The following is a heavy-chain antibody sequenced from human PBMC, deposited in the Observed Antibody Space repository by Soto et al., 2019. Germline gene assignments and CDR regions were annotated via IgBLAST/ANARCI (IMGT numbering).Heavy chain of an antibody. CDR3: ARSYYDSSGYYVVSSAFDI. CDR1: GGTFSSYS. V-gene: IGHV1-69*13. Sequence: SVKVSCKASGGTFSSYSISWVRQAPGQGLEWMGGIIPIFGTANYAQKFQGRVTITADESTSTAYMELSSLRSEDTAVYYCARSYYDSSGYYVVSSAFDIWGQGTMVTVSS. J-gene: IGHJ3*02. D-gene: IGHD3-22*01. CDR2: IIPIFGTA.